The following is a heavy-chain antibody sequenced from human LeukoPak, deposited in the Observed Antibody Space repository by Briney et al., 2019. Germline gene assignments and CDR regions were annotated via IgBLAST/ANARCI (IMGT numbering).Heavy chain of an antibody. Sequence: QPGGSLRLSCAGSGFTFSSFEMNWVRQAPGKGLEWLSYIGSGGRTIYYADSVKGRFTISRDNARNSLYLQMNSLRAEDTAVYHCAREDSRDALDIWGQGTMVTVSS. CDR3: AREDSRDALDI. CDR2: IGSGGRTI. V-gene: IGHV3-48*03. CDR1: GFTFSSFE. D-gene: IGHD3-22*01. J-gene: IGHJ3*02.